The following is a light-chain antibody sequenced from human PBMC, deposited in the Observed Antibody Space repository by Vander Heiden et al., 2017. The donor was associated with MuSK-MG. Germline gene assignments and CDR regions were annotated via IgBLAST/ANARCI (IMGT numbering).Light chain of an antibody. J-gene: IGKJ5*01. CDR2: AAS. CDR1: QSISSY. CDR3: QQTYSTPIT. V-gene: IGKV1-39*01. Sequence: IKMTKSPSSLSASVGDRVTITCRASQSISSYLNWYQQKPGKAPNLLIYAASSLQSGVPSRFSGSESGTDFTLTISSLQPEDFATYYCQQTYSTPITFGQGTRLEIK.